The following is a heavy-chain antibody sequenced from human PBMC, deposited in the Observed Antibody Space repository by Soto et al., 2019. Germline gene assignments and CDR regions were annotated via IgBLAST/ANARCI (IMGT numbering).Heavy chain of an antibody. CDR2: IYYSGST. Sequence: SETLSLTCTVSGGSISSSSYYWGWIRQPPGKGLEWIGSIYYSGSTYYNPSLKSRVTISVDTSKNQFSLKLSSVTAADTAVYYCARQPDCSSTSCPAIYFDYWGQGTLVTVSS. V-gene: IGHV4-39*01. CDR3: ARQPDCSSTSCPAIYFDY. CDR1: GGSISSSSYY. J-gene: IGHJ4*02. D-gene: IGHD2-2*01.